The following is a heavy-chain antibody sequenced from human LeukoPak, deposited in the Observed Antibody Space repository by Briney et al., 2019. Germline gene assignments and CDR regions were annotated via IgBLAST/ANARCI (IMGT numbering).Heavy chain of an antibody. D-gene: IGHD2-21*01. Sequence: PSETLSLTCTISGGSFGSYYWSWIRQPPGKGLEWIGSIYVSGSTIYNASLKSRVAATIVRSKNKTTLNFILVTTADTAVYYGASVGVAVPTTMRYYYMHVWGKGTTVTVSS. J-gene: IGHJ6*03. CDR2: IYVSGST. V-gene: IGHV4-59*01. CDR3: ASVGVAVPTTMRYYYMHV. CDR1: GGSFGSYY.